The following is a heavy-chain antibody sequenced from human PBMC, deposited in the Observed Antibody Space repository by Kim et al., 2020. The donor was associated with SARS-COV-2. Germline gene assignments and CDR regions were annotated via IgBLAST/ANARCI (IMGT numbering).Heavy chain of an antibody. D-gene: IGHD3-10*02. CDR2: LRVYGRRT. V-gene: IGHV3-74*01. CDR3: ARGMFRDGFDV. CDR1: GFSFSVYW. Sequence: GGSRRLACAASGFSFSVYWINWVLTAAGKVWRGGSRLRVYGRRTQYADAVKGRITISIDNAENTLYLQINNLRADDTAVYYCARGMFRDGFDVWGQGTTVTVSS. J-gene: IGHJ6*02.